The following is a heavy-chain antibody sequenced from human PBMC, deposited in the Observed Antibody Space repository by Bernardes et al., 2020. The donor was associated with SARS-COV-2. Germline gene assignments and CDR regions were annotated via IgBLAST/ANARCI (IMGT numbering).Heavy chain of an antibody. J-gene: IGHJ6*02. D-gene: IGHD5-18*01. CDR2: IIPIFGTA. CDR1: GGTFSSYA. CDR3: ARGGWKGYSYGLYYYYYMDV. Sequence: SVKVSCKASGGTFSSYAISWVRQAPGQGLEWMGGIIPIFGTATYAQKFQGRVTITADESTSTAYMELSSLRSEDTAVYYCARGGWKGYSYGLYYYYYMDVWGQGTTVTVSS. V-gene: IGHV1-69*13.